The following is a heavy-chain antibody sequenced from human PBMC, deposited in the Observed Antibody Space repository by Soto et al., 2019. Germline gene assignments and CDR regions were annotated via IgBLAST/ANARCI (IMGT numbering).Heavy chain of an antibody. CDR3: AINTPMVWNWFDP. J-gene: IGHJ5*02. V-gene: IGHV3-23*01. CDR1: GFTFSSYA. D-gene: IGHD5-18*01. CDR2: ISGSGGST. Sequence: GGSLRLSCAASGFTFSSYAMSWVRQAPGKGLEWVSGISGSGGSTFYENSVKGRFTISRDNSKNTLYLQMNSLRAEDTAVYYCAINTPMVWNWFDPWGQGTLVTVSS.